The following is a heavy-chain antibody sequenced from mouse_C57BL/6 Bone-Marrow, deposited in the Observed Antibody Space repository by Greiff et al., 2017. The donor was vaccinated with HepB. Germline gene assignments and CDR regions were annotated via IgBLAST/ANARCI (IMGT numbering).Heavy chain of an antibody. J-gene: IGHJ2*01. CDR2: INPYNGGT. CDR3: AREGITTVVSDY. V-gene: IGHV1-19*01. D-gene: IGHD1-1*01. Sequence: VQLQQSGPVLVKPGASVKMSCKASGYTFTDYYMNWVKQSHGKSLEWIGVINPYNGGTSYNQKFKGKATLTVDKSSSTAYMELNSLTSEVSAVYYCAREGITTVVSDYWGQGTTLTVSS. CDR1: GYTFTDYY.